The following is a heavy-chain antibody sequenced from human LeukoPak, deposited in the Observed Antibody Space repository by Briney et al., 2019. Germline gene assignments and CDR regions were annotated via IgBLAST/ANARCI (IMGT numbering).Heavy chain of an antibody. CDR1: GFTFSSYS. D-gene: IGHD1-1*01. Sequence: GSLRLSCAASGFTFSSYSMNWVRQAPGKGLEWVSSISSSSSYIYYADSVKGRFTISRDNAKNSLYLQMNSLRAEDTAVYYCARENPQSGTVDYWGQGTLVTVSS. CDR3: ARENPQSGTVDY. V-gene: IGHV3-21*01. J-gene: IGHJ4*02. CDR2: ISSSSSYI.